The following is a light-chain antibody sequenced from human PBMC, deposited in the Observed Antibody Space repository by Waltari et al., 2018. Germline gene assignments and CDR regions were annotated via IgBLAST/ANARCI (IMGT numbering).Light chain of an antibody. V-gene: IGLV3-21*04. J-gene: IGLJ3*02. CDR2: YDS. CDR1: SLGTKT. CDR3: QVWDFTQGV. Sequence: SYVLNQPPSVSVAPGKTARISCGGTSLGTKTVHWDQQKPGQAPVLVIHYDSGRPSGIPERFSGSTSGNTATLTIKWVEAGDEAEYFCQVWDFTQGVFGGGTKLTVL.